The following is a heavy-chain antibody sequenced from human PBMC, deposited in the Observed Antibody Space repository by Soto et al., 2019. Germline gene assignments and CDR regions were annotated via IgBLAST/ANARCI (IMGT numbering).Heavy chain of an antibody. CDR1: GGSFNNYC. V-gene: IGHV4-34*02. Sequence: QVRLQQWGAGLVRPSETLSLTCAVYGGSFNNYCWSWIRQPPGKGLEWIGEVCPGGRTNYSPTLKREVRIAAEGSKNQFSLSLTSVTVADTAVYYCARGDYGQYDAYNWFDPWGQGNLVIFAS. CDR2: VCPGGRT. D-gene: IGHD3-10*01. CDR3: ARGDYGQYDAYNWFDP. J-gene: IGHJ5*02.